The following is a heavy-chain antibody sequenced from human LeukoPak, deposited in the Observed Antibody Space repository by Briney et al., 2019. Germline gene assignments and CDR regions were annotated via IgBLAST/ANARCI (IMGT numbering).Heavy chain of an antibody. Sequence: SVKVSCKASGGTFSSYAISWVRQAPGQGLEWMGGIIPIFGTANYAQKFQGRVTITTDESTSTAYMELSSLRSEDTAVYYCARGTIAAAGQLNWFDPWGQGTLVTVSS. D-gene: IGHD6-13*01. J-gene: IGHJ5*02. CDR1: GGTFSSYA. CDR2: IIPIFGTA. V-gene: IGHV1-69*05. CDR3: ARGTIAAAGQLNWFDP.